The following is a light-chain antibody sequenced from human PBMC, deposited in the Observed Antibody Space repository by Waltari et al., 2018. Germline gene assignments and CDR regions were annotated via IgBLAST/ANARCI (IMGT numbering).Light chain of an antibody. CDR1: ESVNRH. CDR2: KAS. Sequence: IQVTQSPSTLSACVGDRVNITCRTSESVNRHLAWYQQKPGRAPNLLIYKASTLETGAPSKFSGSGSGTEFSLTITNLQRDDFATYFCQHYDSYQYAFGPGTKLEIK. J-gene: IGKJ2*01. CDR3: QHYDSYQYA. V-gene: IGKV1-5*03.